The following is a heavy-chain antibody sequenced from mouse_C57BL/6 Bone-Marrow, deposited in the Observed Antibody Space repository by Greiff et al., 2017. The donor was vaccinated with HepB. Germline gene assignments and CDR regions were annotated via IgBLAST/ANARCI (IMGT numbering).Heavy chain of an antibody. CDR3: TTSAITTVVATRAY. V-gene: IGHV14-4*01. D-gene: IGHD1-1*01. J-gene: IGHJ3*01. Sequence: EVQLQESGAELVRPGASVKLSCTASGFNIKDDYMHWVKQRPEQGLEWIGWIDPENGDTEYASKFQGKATITADTSSYAAYLQLSSLTSEDTAVYYCTTSAITTVVATRAYWGQGTLVTVSA. CDR2: IDPENGDT. CDR1: GFNIKDDY.